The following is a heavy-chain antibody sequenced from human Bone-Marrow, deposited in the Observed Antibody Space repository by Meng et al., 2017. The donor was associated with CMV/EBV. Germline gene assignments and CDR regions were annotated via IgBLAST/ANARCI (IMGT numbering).Heavy chain of an antibody. V-gene: IGHV4-34*01. CDR3: ARDEEGILGH. CDR1: GGSFSGYY. D-gene: IGHD3-16*01. CDR2: IKHSGDT. J-gene: IGHJ4*02. Sequence: LPCAVYGGSFSGYYWSWIRQPPGKGLEWIGEIKHSGDTNYNPSLKSRVTISLDMSKNQFSLNLKSVTAADTAVYFCARDEEGILGHWGQGTLVTVSS.